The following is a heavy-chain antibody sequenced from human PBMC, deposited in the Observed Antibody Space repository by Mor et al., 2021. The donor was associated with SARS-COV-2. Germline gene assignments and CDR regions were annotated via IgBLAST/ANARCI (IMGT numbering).Heavy chain of an antibody. D-gene: IGHD3-22*01. Sequence: TNYNPSLKSRVTISVDTSKNQFSLKLSSVTAADTAVYYCARGSPRNYYDNSGFFGEWGQGTLVTVSS. CDR2: T. CDR3: ARGSPRNYYDNSGFFGE. V-gene: IGHV4-34*01. J-gene: IGHJ4*02.